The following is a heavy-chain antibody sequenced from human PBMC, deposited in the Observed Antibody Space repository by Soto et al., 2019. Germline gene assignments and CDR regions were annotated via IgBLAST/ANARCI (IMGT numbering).Heavy chain of an antibody. CDR2: ISAYNGNT. CDR3: ARAPRITIFGVEFDY. CDR1: GYTFTSYG. D-gene: IGHD3-3*01. Sequence: ASVKVSCKASGYTFTSYGISWVRQAPGQGLEWMGWISAYNGNTNYAQKLQGRVTMTTDTSTSTAYMELRSLRSDDTAVYYCARAPRITIFGVEFDYWGQGTLVTVSS. J-gene: IGHJ4*02. V-gene: IGHV1-18*01.